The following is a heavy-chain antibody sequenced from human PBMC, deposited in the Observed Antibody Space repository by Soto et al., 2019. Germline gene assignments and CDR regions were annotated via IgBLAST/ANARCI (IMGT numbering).Heavy chain of an antibody. J-gene: IGHJ3*02. V-gene: IGHV4-39*01. CDR3: ARQFHLRYNWNDAGGAAFDI. CDR2: IYYSGST. Sequence: QLQLQESGPGLVKPSETLSLTCTVSGGSISSSSYYWGWIRQPPGKGLEWIGSIYYSGSTYYNPSLKSRVTISVDTSKNQFSLKLSSVTAADTAVYYCARQFHLRYNWNDAGGAAFDIWGQGTMVTVSS. CDR1: GGSISSSSYY. D-gene: IGHD1-20*01.